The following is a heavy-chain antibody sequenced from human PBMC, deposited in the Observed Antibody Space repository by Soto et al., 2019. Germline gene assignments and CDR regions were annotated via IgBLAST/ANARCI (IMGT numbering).Heavy chain of an antibody. CDR3: AREVGVRGTMVRGKYGMDV. CDR2: INAGNGNT. J-gene: IGHJ6*02. CDR1: GYTFTSYA. V-gene: IGHV1-3*01. Sequence: QVQLVQSGAEVKKPGASVKVSCKASGYTFTSYAMHWVRQAPGQRLEWMGWINAGNGNTKYSQKFQGRVTITRDTSASTAYMELSSLRSEDTAVYYCAREVGVRGTMVRGKYGMDVWGQGTTVTVSS. D-gene: IGHD3-10*01.